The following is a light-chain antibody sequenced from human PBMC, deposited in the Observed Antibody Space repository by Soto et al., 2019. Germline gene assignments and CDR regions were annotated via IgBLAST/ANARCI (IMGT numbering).Light chain of an antibody. V-gene: IGLV2-14*01. CDR1: SSDVGGYKY. CDR3: SSYTSSSTLLYV. Sequence: QSALTQPASVSGSPGQSITISCTGTSSDVGGYKYVSWYQQYPGKVPKLMIYEVSNRPSGVSNRFSGSQSGNTASLTISGLQAEDEADYYCSSYTSSSTLLYVFGTGTKVTVL. CDR2: EVS. J-gene: IGLJ1*01.